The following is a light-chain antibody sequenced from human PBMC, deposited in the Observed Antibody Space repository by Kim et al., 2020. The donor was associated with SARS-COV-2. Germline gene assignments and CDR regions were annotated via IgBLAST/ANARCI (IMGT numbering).Light chain of an antibody. CDR1: QSVSSY. Sequence: SPGERATLSCRASQSVSSYLAWYQQQPGQAPRLLIYYASNRATGIPARFSGSGSGTDFTLTISSLEPEDFAVYYCQQRSNWPPLTFGGGTKVDI. V-gene: IGKV3-11*01. CDR3: QQRSNWPPLT. CDR2: YAS. J-gene: IGKJ4*01.